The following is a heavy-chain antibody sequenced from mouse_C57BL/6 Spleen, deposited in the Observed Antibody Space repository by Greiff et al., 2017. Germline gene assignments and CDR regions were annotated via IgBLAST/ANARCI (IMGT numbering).Heavy chain of an antibody. CDR2: INPGSGGT. Sequence: QVQLQQSGAELVRPGTSVKVSCKASGYAFTNYLIEWVKQRPGQGLEWIGVINPGSGGTNYNEKFKGKATLTADKSSSTAYMQLSSLTSEDSAVYFCARGHYYGYDGGFDYWGQGTTLTVSS. CDR3: ARGHYYGYDGGFDY. CDR1: GYAFTNYL. J-gene: IGHJ2*01. V-gene: IGHV1-54*01. D-gene: IGHD2-2*01.